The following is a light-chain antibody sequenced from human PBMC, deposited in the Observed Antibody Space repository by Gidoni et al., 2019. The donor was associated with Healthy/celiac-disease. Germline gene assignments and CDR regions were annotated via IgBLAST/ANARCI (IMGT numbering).Light chain of an antibody. CDR1: QSVLYSSNNKNY. J-gene: IGKJ3*01. CDR3: QQYYSTPFT. V-gene: IGKV4-1*01. Sequence: DIVLTQSPDSLAVSLCERATINCKSSQSVLYSSNNKNYLAWYQQKPGQPPKLLIYWASTRESGVTDRFRGSGSGTDFTLTISSLQAEDVAFYYCQQYYSTPFTFGPGTKVDIK. CDR2: WAS.